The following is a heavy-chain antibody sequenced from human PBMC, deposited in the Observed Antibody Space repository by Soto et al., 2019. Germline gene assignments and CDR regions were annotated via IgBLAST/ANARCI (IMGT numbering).Heavy chain of an antibody. J-gene: IGHJ4*02. V-gene: IGHV1-2*02. D-gene: IGHD6-6*01. CDR3: AREGSSSSGWNDSPAALDY. CDR1: GYTFTGYY. CDR2: INPNSGGT. Sequence: ASVKVSCKASGYTFTGYYMHWVRQAPGQGLEWMGWINPNSGGTNYAQKFQGRVTMTRDTSISTAYMELSRLRSDDTAVYYCAREGSSSSGWNDSPAALDYWGQGTLVTVSS.